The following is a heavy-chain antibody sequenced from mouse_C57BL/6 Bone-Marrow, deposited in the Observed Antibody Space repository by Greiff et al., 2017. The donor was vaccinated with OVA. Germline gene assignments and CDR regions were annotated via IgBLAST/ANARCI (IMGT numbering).Heavy chain of an antibody. CDR1: GYTFTSYG. V-gene: IGHV1-81*01. CDR2: IYPRSGNT. Sequence: QVQLQQSGAELARPGASVKLSCKASGYTFTSYGISWVKQRTGQGLEWIGEIYPRSGNTYYNEKFKGKATLTADKSSSTAYMELRSLTSDDSAVYFCAITTVVATRAMDYWGQGTSVTVSS. CDR3: AITTVVATRAMDY. J-gene: IGHJ4*01. D-gene: IGHD1-1*01.